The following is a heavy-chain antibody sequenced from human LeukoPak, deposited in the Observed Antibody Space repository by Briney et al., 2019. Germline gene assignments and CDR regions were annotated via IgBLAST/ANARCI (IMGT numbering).Heavy chain of an antibody. CDR3: AKDNYYDISGYYSSFDY. V-gene: IGHV3-23*01. CDR1: GFTFSSYA. D-gene: IGHD3-22*01. J-gene: IGHJ4*02. CDR2: ISGSGGST. Sequence: GGSLSLSCAASGFTFSSYAMSWVRQAPGKGLEWVSAISGSGGSTYYADSVKGRFTISRDNSKNTLYLQMNSLRAEDTAVYYCAKDNYYDISGYYSSFDYWGQGTLVTVSS.